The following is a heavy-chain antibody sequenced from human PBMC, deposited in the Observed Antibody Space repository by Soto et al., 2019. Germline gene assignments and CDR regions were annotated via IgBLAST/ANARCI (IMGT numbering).Heavy chain of an antibody. CDR1: GFIFSTHW. V-gene: IGHV3-7*01. CDR3: APRRGYSQTGSFDY. D-gene: IGHD5-18*01. CDR2: INQDGSEI. J-gene: IGHJ4*02. Sequence: GGSLRLSCAASGFIFSTHWMSWVRQAPGKGLEWVANINQDGSEIHYVDSVKGRFTISRDNAKNSLYLQMNSLRAEDTAVYYCAPRRGYSQTGSFDYWGQGTLVTVSS.